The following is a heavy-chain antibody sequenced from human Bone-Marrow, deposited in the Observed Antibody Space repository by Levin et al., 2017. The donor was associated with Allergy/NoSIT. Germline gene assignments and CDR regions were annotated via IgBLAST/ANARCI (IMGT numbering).Heavy chain of an antibody. J-gene: IGHJ3*02. CDR2: ISSSSSYI. Sequence: GGSLRLSCAASGFTFSSYSMNWVRQAPGKGLEWVSSISSSSSYIYYADSVKGRFTISRDNAKNSLYLQMNSLRAEDTAVYYCARRYCSGGSCYSPLGAFDIWGQGTMVTVSS. CDR1: GFTFSSYS. D-gene: IGHD2-15*01. V-gene: IGHV3-21*01. CDR3: ARRYCSGGSCYSPLGAFDI.